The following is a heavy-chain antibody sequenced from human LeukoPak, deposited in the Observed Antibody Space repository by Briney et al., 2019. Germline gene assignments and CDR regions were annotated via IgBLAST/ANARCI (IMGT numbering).Heavy chain of an antibody. CDR1: GFTFSSCT. Sequence: GGSLRLSCAASGFTFSSCTMHWVRQAPGKGLEYVSAISSDGGSTFYANSVKGRFTISRDNSKNTLYLQMGSLRPDDMAVYYCARASAVTIGGVADYWGQGTLVTVSS. J-gene: IGHJ4*02. V-gene: IGHV3-64*01. CDR2: ISSDGGST. CDR3: ARASAVTIGGVADY. D-gene: IGHD4-17*01.